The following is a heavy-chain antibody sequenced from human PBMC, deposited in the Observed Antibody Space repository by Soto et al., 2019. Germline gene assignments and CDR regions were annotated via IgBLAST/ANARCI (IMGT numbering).Heavy chain of an antibody. D-gene: IGHD3-10*01. J-gene: IGHJ4*02. Sequence: QVQLQESGPGLVKPSQTLSLTCTVSGGSISSGGYYWSWIRQHPGKGLEWIGYIYYSGSTYYHPSLKSRVTISVDTSKNQFSLKLSSVTAADTAVYYCARDRSYYYGSGSVNYFDYWGQGTLVTVSS. CDR2: IYYSGST. CDR1: GGSISSGGYY. V-gene: IGHV4-31*03. CDR3: ARDRSYYYGSGSVNYFDY.